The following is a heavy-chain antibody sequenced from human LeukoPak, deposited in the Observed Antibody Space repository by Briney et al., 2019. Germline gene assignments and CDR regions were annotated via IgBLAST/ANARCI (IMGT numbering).Heavy chain of an antibody. CDR3: ARRNAKGITIFGVVMDIDYYYYMDV. J-gene: IGHJ6*03. D-gene: IGHD3-3*01. CDR2: INHSGST. CDR1: GGSFSGYY. Sequence: SETLSLTCAVYGGSFSGYYWSWIRQPPGKGLEWIGEINHSGSTNYNPSLKSRVTISVDTPKNQFSLKLSSVTAADTAVYYCARRNAKGITIFGVVMDIDYYYYMDVWGKGTTVAVSS. V-gene: IGHV4-34*01.